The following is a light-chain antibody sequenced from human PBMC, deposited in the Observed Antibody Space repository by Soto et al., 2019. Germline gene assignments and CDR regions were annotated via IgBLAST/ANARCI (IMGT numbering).Light chain of an antibody. CDR1: SSNIGAGYD. J-gene: IGLJ2*01. Sequence: QSVLTQPPSVSGAPGQRVTISCTGSSSNIGAGYDVHWYQQLPGTAPKLLIYGNSNRPSGVPDRFSGSKSGTSASLAITGRRAEDEGDDYCQPYGSSLREVFGGGTELTVL. CDR2: GNS. CDR3: QPYGSSLREV. V-gene: IGLV1-40*01.